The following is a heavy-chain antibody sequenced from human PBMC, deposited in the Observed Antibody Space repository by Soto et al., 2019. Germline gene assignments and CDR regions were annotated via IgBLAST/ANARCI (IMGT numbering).Heavy chain of an antibody. J-gene: IGHJ4*02. CDR3: LSWVTAHFDN. D-gene: IGHD2-21*02. CDR2: VDYSGNSQ. Sequence: GGSLRLSCAASGFAFDNGMTWVRQAPGKGLEWISTVDYSGNSQHYADSVKGRFTISRDKSRDTIALQMSNLRAEDTALYYCLSWVTAHFDNWGQGTLVTVSS. CDR1: GFAFDNG. V-gene: IGHV3-23*05.